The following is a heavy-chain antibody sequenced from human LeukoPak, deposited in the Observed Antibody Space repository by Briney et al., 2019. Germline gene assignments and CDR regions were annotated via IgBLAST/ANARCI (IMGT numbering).Heavy chain of an antibody. V-gene: IGHV1-69*06. CDR2: IIPIFGTA. D-gene: IGHD6-13*01. Sequence: GASVKVSCKASGGTFSSYAISWVRQAPGQGLEWMGGIIPIFGTANYAQKFQGRVTITADKSTSTAYMELSSLRSEDTAVYYCARDEFSSSRYLREGSVQFDPWGQGTLVTVSS. CDR1: GGTFSSYA. J-gene: IGHJ5*02. CDR3: ARDEFSSSRYLREGSVQFDP.